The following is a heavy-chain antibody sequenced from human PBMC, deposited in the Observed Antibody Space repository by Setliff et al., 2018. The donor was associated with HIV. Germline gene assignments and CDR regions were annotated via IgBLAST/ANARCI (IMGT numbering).Heavy chain of an antibody. CDR1: GFSVGTYY. D-gene: IGHD2-2*01. V-gene: IGHV3-53*05. Sequence: PGESLKISCAVYGFSVGTYYMTWVRQAPGKGLEWVSVIYSGGRAYYADSVKGRFTISKDNSQNTVYLQMDNLRPEDTALYYCARRTSGPAGVDYWGQGTLVTV. CDR2: IYSGGRA. J-gene: IGHJ4*02. CDR3: ARRTSGPAGVDY.